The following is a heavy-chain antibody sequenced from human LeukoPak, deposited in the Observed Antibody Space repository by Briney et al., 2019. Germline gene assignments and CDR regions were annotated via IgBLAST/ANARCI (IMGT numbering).Heavy chain of an antibody. CDR1: GGTFSSYA. J-gene: IGHJ4*02. CDR2: IIPIFGTA. D-gene: IGHD1-26*01. Sequence: SVKVSCKASGGTFSSYAISWVRQAPGQGLEWMGGIIPIFGTANYAQKFQGRVTIAADESTSTAYMELSSLRSEDTAVYYCASDPGIVGATTILDYWGQGTLVTVSS. V-gene: IGHV1-69*13. CDR3: ASDPGIVGATTILDY.